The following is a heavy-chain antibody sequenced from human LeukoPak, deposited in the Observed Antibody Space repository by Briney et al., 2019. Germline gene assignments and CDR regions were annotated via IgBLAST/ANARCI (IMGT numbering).Heavy chain of an antibody. CDR2: MTSDSNTI. D-gene: IGHD3-10*01. V-gene: IGHV3-48*01. CDR1: GFNFNVYS. J-gene: IGHJ4*02. Sequence: PGGSLRLSCAASGFNFNVYSMNWVRQAPGKGLEWISYMTSDSNTIYYADSVRGRFTISRDNAKKSVYLELSNLRADDTAMYYCARSTGWFADYWGQGTLVTVSS. CDR3: ARSTGWFADY.